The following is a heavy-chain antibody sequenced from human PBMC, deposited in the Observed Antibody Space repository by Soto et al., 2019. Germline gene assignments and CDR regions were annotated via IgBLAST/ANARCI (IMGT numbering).Heavy chain of an antibody. Sequence: PGGSLRLSCAGSGFTFSTSAMSWVRQAPGKGLEWVSVISGSDASTYYADSVKGRFTISRDNSKNTLYLQMNSLRAEDTAVYYCAKAKLDHDYGDYFDYWGQGTLVTVSS. CDR2: ISGSDAST. V-gene: IGHV3-23*01. J-gene: IGHJ4*02. D-gene: IGHD4-17*01. CDR1: GFTFSTSA. CDR3: AKAKLDHDYGDYFDY.